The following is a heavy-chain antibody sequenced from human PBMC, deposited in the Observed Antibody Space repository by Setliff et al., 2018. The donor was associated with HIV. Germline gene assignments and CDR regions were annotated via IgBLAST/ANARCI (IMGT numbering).Heavy chain of an antibody. CDR3: ARGHDSSGYFGIDY. Sequence: SETLSLTCTVSGGSLSSGYDYWTWIRQPAGKGLEWIGHIYSAGSTNYNPTLTSRVTMSVDMSKNQFSLKLSSVTAADTAVYYCARGHDSSGYFGIDYWGQGTLVTVSS. J-gene: IGHJ4*02. CDR2: IYSAGST. D-gene: IGHD3-22*01. V-gene: IGHV4-61*09. CDR1: GGSLSSGYDY.